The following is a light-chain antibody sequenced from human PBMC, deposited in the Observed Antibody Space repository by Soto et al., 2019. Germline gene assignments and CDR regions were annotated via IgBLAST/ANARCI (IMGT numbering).Light chain of an antibody. Sequence: DIQMTQSPSTLSASVGDRVTITCRASQSISSWLAWYQQRPGKAPKLLIYDASSLESGVPSRFSVSGSGTEFTLTISSLQPDDFANYYCQQYNSYSFGQGTKVDIK. J-gene: IGKJ1*01. CDR2: DAS. CDR1: QSISSW. CDR3: QQYNSYS. V-gene: IGKV1-5*01.